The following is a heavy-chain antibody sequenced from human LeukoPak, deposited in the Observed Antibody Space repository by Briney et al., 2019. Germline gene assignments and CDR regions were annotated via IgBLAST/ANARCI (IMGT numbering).Heavy chain of an antibody. D-gene: IGHD6-6*01. CDR1: GYTFSSYS. CDR3: AKDRWRDGSSSFDN. J-gene: IGHJ4*02. V-gene: IGHV1-18*01. Sequence: GGSVKVSCKAPGYTFSSYSINWVRQAPGQGLEWMGWISTYNGNTNYAQKLQGRVTMTTDTSTSTAYMELRSLRSDDTAVYYCAKDRWRDGSSSFDNWGQGTLVTVSS. CDR2: ISTYNGNT.